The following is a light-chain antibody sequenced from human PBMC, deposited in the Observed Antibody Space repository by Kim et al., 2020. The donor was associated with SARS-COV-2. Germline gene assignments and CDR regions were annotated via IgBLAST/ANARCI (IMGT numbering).Light chain of an antibody. CDR1: SSYVGGYNY. V-gene: IGLV2-14*03. CDR3: SSYTSSSTYV. J-gene: IGLJ1*01. Sequence: GQSITISGAGTSSYVGGYNYVSWYQQHPGKAPKLMIYDVSNRPSGVSNRFSGSKSGNTASLTISGLQAEDEADYYCSSYTSSSTYVFGTGTKVTVL. CDR2: DVS.